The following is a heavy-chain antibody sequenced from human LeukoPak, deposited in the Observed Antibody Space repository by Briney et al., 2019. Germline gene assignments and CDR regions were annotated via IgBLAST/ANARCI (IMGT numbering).Heavy chain of an antibody. CDR3: ARARGGLERRLPPPPYNWFDP. V-gene: IGHV4-39*07. CDR1: GDSISSSSYY. J-gene: IGHJ5*02. Sequence: SETLSLTCTVSGDSISSSSYYWGWIRQPPGKGLEWIGSIYYSGSTYYNPSLKSRVTISVDTSKNQFSLKLSSVTAADTAVYYCARARGGLERRLPPPPYNWFDPWGQGTLVTVSS. CDR2: IYYSGST. D-gene: IGHD1-1*01.